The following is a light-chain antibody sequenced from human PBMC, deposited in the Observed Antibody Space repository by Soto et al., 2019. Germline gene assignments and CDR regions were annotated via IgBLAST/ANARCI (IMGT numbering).Light chain of an antibody. CDR1: ESVSTN. V-gene: IGKV3-15*01. CDR3: RQYVYWPPTFT. J-gene: IGKJ2*01. Sequence: EIVMTQSPATLSVSPGERVTLSCRASESVSTNVAWYQQKPGQAPRLLIDSASTRTTGIPARFSGTGSGTEFTLAISSLQSEDFALYYCRQYVYWPPTFTFGQGTKLEIK. CDR2: SAS.